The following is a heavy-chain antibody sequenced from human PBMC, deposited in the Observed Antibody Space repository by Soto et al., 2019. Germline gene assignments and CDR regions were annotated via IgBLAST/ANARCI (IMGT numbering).Heavy chain of an antibody. Sequence: PSETLSLTCTVSGGSISSSSYYWGWIRQPPGKGLEWIGSIYYSGSTYYNPSLKSRVTISVDTSKNQFSLKLSSVTAADTAVYYCARLLRITIFEVPYWGQGTLVTVSS. J-gene: IGHJ4*02. D-gene: IGHD3-3*01. V-gene: IGHV4-39*01. CDR3: ARLLRITIFEVPY. CDR1: GGSISSSSYY. CDR2: IYYSGST.